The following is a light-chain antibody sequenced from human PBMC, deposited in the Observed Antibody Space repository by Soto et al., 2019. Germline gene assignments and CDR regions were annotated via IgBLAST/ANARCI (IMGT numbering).Light chain of an antibody. CDR3: QQYNNWPPWT. V-gene: IGKV3-15*01. CDR2: STS. Sequence: EIVMTQSPATLSASPGERSTLSCSASQSVSSNLAWYQQRPGQAPRLLIYSTSTRATGIPARFSGSGSGTEFTLTISSLQSEDFAVYYCQQYNNWPPWTFGQGTKVDIK. CDR1: QSVSSN. J-gene: IGKJ1*01.